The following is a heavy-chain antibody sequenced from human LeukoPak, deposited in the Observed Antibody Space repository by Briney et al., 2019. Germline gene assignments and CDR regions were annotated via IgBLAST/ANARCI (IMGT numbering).Heavy chain of an antibody. CDR1: GYSISSGYY. V-gene: IGHV4-38-2*02. D-gene: IGHD5-12*01. CDR3: ARDTYEPYYYYYMDV. J-gene: IGHJ6*03. Sequence: SETLSLTCSVSGYSISSGYYWGWIRQPPGKGLEWIGSIYHSGSTYYNPSLKSRVTISVDTSKNQFSLKLSSVTAADTAVYYCARDTYEPYYYYYMDVWGKGTTVTVSS. CDR2: IYHSGST.